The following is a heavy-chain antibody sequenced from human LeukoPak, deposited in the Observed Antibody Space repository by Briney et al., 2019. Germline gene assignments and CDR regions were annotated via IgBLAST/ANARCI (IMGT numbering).Heavy chain of an antibody. CDR1: GDSVSSNNAA. D-gene: IGHD2-8*01. CDR3: ARLSCTNGVCYFFDY. Sequence: SQTLSLTCAISGDSVSSNNAAWNWIRQSPSRGLEWLGRTYYRSKWYNDYAVSVKSQLTINPDTSRNQFSLQFNSVTPEDTAVYYCARLSCTNGVCYFFDYWGQGTLVTVSS. CDR2: TYYRSKWYN. V-gene: IGHV6-1*01. J-gene: IGHJ4*02.